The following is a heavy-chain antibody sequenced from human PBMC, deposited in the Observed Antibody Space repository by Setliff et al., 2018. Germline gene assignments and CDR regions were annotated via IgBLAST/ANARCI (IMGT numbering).Heavy chain of an antibody. V-gene: IGHV4-59*08. CDR3: ARLFLFSGSEIYNYFDS. Sequence: SETLSLTCTVSGGSISSYYWSWIRQPPGKGLEWIGYIYYSGSTNYNPSLKSRVTISMDTSKNQFSLKLSSVTAADTAVYYCARLFLFSGSEIYNYFDSWGQGILVTVSS. D-gene: IGHD3-10*01. J-gene: IGHJ4*02. CDR2: IYYSGST. CDR1: GGSISSYY.